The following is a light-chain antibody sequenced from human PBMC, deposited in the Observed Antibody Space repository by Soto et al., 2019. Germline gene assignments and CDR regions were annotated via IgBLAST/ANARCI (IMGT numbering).Light chain of an antibody. CDR3: GTWDSSLSAVV. V-gene: IGLV1-51*02. Sequence: QSALTQPPSVSAAPGQKVTISCSGSSSNIGNNYVSWYRQLPGTAPKLLIYENNKRPSGIPDRFSGSKSGTSATLGITGLQTGDEADYYCGTWDSSLSAVVFGGGTKLTVL. J-gene: IGLJ2*01. CDR2: ENN. CDR1: SSNIGNNY.